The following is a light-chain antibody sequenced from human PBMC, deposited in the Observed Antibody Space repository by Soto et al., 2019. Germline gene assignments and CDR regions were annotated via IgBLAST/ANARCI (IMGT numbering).Light chain of an antibody. CDR3: QQYNNWPPLT. CDR1: QSVSSN. CDR2: DAS. J-gene: IGKJ4*01. Sequence: EIVMTQSPATLSVSPGERATLSCRASQSVSSNLAWYQQKPGQAPRLLIYDASTRPTGIPARFSGSGSGTEFTLTISSLQSEDLAVYYCQQYNNWPPLTFGGGTKVEIK. V-gene: IGKV3-15*01.